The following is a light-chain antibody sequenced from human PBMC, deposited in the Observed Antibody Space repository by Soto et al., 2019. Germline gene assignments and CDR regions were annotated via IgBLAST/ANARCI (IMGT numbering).Light chain of an antibody. CDR1: SSNVGSFY. J-gene: IGLJ2*01. CDR3: ATWDESLSGVV. V-gene: IGLV1-47*01. CDR2: RND. Sequence: QAVVTQPPSASGTPGQRVTISCSGSSSNVGSFYISWYQHLPGTAPKLLIYRNDQRPSGVTDRFSGSTSGTSASLAISGLRSEDEADYYCATWDESLSGVVFGRGTKLTVL.